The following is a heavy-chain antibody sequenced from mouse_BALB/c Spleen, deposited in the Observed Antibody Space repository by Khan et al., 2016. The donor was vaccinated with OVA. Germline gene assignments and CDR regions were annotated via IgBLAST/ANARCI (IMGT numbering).Heavy chain of an antibody. CDR1: GYTFTNYV. CDR2: INPSNDGT. Sequence: VQLQQSGPELIKPGASVKMSCKASGYTFTNYVIHWVRQRPGQGLEWIGYINPSNDGTRYNEKFKGKATLTSDKSSSTAYLECSSLTSRDSAVAYCAGEASSWDFSFPYWGQGTLVTVSA. V-gene: IGHV1S136*01. D-gene: IGHD4-1*01. CDR3: AGEASSWDFSFPY. J-gene: IGHJ3*01.